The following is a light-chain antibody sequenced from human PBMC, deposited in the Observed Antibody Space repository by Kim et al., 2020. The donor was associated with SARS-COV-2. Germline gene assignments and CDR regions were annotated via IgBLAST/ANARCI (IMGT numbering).Light chain of an antibody. CDR3: LVWDSSSDHPGV. CDR1: NIGTKA. J-gene: IGLJ3*02. Sequence: TAQMARVTCGGNNIGTKAVHWYQQKPGQDPVLVIYSDTNRPSGIPERFSGSSPGSTTTLTISRIEAWDEADFYCLVWDSSSDHPGVFGGGTQLTVL. CDR2: SDT. V-gene: IGLV3-12*01.